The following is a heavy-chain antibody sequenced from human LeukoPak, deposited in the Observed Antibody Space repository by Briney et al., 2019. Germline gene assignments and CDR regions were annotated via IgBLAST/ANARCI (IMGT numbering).Heavy chain of an antibody. V-gene: IGHV3-11*04. Sequence: PGGSLRLSCAASGFTFSDYYMSWIRQAPGKGLEWVSYISSSGSIIYYADSVKGRFTISRDNAKNSLYLQMNSLRAEDTAVYYCARDKARIAAAGNFDYWGQGTLVTVSS. CDR3: ARDKARIAAAGNFDY. D-gene: IGHD6-13*01. CDR1: GFTFSDYY. J-gene: IGHJ4*02. CDR2: ISSSGSII.